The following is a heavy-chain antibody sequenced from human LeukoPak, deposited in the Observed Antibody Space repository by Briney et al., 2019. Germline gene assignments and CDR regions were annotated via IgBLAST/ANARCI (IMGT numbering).Heavy chain of an antibody. Sequence: ASAKVSCKASGYTFTSYYMHWVRQAPGQGLEWMGIINPSGGSTSYAQKFQGRVTMTRDTSRNQFSLKLSSVTAADTAVYYCARDGYGDLDYWGQGTLVTVSS. V-gene: IGHV1-46*01. CDR3: ARDGYGDLDY. CDR1: GYTFTSYY. D-gene: IGHD4-17*01. J-gene: IGHJ4*02. CDR2: INPSGGST.